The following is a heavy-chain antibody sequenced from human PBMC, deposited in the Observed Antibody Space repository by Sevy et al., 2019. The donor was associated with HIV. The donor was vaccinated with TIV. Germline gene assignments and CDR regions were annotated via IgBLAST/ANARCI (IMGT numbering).Heavy chain of an antibody. CDR2: FNPEDGER. D-gene: IGHD3-22*01. V-gene: IGHV1-24*01. Sequence: ASVKVSCKVSGYTLNQLSMHWVRQAPGKGLEWMGSFNPEDGERFYAQKFQGRVTMTEDTSKDTADMELSSLRSVDTAVYYCATTKDYYESSGCPFDYWGQGTLVTVSS. J-gene: IGHJ4*02. CDR3: ATTKDYYESSGCPFDY. CDR1: GYTLNQLS.